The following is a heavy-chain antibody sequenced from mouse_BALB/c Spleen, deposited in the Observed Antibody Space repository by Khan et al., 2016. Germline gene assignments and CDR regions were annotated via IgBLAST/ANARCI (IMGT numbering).Heavy chain of an antibody. V-gene: IGHV3-2*02. CDR3: AINWDEEDY. J-gene: IGHJ3*01. D-gene: IGHD4-1*02. CDR2: ISYSGIT. Sequence: EVQLQESGPGLVKPSQSLSLTCTVTGYSITSDYAWNWIRQFPGNKLEWMGYISYSGITNYNPSLKSRISITRDTSKNQFFLQLNSVTTEDTATYYCAINWDEEDYWGQGTLVTVSA. CDR1: GYSITSDYA.